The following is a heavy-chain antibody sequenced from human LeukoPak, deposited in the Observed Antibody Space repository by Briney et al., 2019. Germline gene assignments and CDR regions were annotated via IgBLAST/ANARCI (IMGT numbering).Heavy chain of an antibody. CDR3: ARDNGSDWSNLYYFDY. V-gene: IGHV1-2*02. CDR2: INPNSGGT. CDR1: GYTFTGYY. J-gene: IGHJ4*02. D-gene: IGHD6-19*01. Sequence: ASVKVSCKASGYTFTGYYMHWVRQAPGQGLEWMGWINPNSGGTNYAQKFQGRVTMTRDTSISTSYMELSRLRSDDTAVYYCARDNGSDWSNLYYFDYWGQGTLVTVSS.